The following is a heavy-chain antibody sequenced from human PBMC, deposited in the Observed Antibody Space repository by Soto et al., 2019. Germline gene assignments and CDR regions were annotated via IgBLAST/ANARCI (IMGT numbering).Heavy chain of an antibody. J-gene: IGHJ6*02. Sequence: GWSLRLSCAASGFTFSSYSMNWVRQAPGKGLEWLSYISSSSSTIYYADSVKGRFTISRDNAKNSLYLQLNSLRAEDTAVYYCARGWSLTGYYGMDVWGQGTTVTVSS. V-gene: IGHV3-48*01. CDR2: ISSSSSTI. CDR1: GFTFSSYS. D-gene: IGHD3-9*01. CDR3: ARGWSLTGYYGMDV.